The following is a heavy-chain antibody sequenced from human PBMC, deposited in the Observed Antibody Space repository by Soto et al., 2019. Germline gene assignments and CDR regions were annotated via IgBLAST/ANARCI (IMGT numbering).Heavy chain of an antibody. CDR3: ARWGTTGGLDV. D-gene: IGHD3-16*01. CDR1: GFTFRSYV. CDR2: TSYDGSNN. V-gene: IGHV3-33*05. Sequence: QVQLVESGGGVVQPGTSLRLSCVGSGFTFRSYVIHWVRQAPGKGLEWVALTSYDGSNNFYGDSVKGRFTISRHNSRNTVELQMDSITFEDNALYYCARWGTTGGLDVWGQGNLVSVSS. J-gene: IGHJ4*02.